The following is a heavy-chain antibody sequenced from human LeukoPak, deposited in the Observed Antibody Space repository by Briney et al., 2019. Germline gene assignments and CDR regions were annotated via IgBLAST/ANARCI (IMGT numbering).Heavy chain of an antibody. J-gene: IGHJ4*02. CDR1: GGSISSGSYY. D-gene: IGHD1-26*01. CDR2: IYTSGST. Sequence: SETLSLTCTVFGGSISSGSYYWSWIRQPAGKGLEWIGRIYTSGSTNYNPSLKSRVAISVDTPKNQFSLKLSSVTAADTAVYYCARENIVGATIDYWGQGTLVTVSS. V-gene: IGHV4-61*02. CDR3: ARENIVGATIDY.